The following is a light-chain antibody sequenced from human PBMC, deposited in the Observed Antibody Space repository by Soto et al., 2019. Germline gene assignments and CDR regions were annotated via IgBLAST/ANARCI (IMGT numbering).Light chain of an antibody. Sequence: EIVLPQSPGTLSLSPGESATLSCKTRQSRGSNFLAWYQQNPGQPPRLLIYGASTRASGIPARFSGSGSGTEFTLTIRGLQSEDLALYYCQQYNIWPPYTFGQGTRLEIK. CDR3: QQYNIWPPYT. CDR1: QSRGSN. J-gene: IGKJ5*01. V-gene: IGKV3-15*01. CDR2: GAS.